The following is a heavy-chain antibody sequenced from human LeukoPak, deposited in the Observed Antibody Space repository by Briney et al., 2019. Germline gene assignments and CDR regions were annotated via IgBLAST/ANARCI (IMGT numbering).Heavy chain of an antibody. D-gene: IGHD6-13*01. CDR2: IYHSGST. J-gene: IGHJ4*02. CDR3: ARLRQQLVQSFPVNDY. Sequence: KPSETLSLTCTVSGGSISSSSYYWSWIRQPPGKGLEWIGSIYHSGSTYYNPSLKSRVTISVDTSKNQFSLKLSSVTAADTAVYYCARLRQQLVQSFPVNDYWGQGTLVTVSS. V-gene: IGHV4-39*07. CDR1: GGSISSSSYY.